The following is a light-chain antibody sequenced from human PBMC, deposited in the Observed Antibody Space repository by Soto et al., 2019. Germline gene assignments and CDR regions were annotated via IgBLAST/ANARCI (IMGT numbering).Light chain of an antibody. CDR2: DAS. V-gene: IGKV3-11*01. J-gene: IGKJ5*01. Sequence: EVVLTQSPGTLSLSPGEGATLSCRASQIVTGNYLAWYQQKPGQTPRLLIYDASNRATGIPARFSGSGSETDFTLTISSLEPEDFAVYYCQHRMNWPLTFGQGTRLEIK. CDR3: QHRMNWPLT. CDR1: QIVTGNY.